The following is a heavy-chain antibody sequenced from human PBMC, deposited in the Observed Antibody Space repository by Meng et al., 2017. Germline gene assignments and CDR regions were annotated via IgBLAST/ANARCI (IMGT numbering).Heavy chain of an antibody. J-gene: IGHJ4*02. CDR2: MNEDGTTI. Sequence: EVPVVESGGGLVQPGGSLRLSCAASGFTISSFWMHWVRQAPGKGLVWVSRMNEDGTTISHAGSVKGRFTISRDSARNTLYLQMNSLRVEDTAVYYCVRDFGGNSDYWGQGTLVTVS. D-gene: IGHD4-23*01. CDR1: GFTISSFW. CDR3: VRDFGGNSDY. V-gene: IGHV3-74*01.